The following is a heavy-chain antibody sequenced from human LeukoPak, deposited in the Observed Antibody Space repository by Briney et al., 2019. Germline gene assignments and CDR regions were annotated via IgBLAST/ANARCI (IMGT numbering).Heavy chain of an antibody. J-gene: IGHJ4*02. Sequence: SETLSLTCTVSGGFISNYYWSWIRQPPGKGLEWIGYFYHNGITYYNPSLKSRVTISVDTSKNQFSLKLSSVTAADTAVYYCARGDYYGSGSRYFDYWGQGTLVTVSS. D-gene: IGHD3-10*01. CDR2: FYHNGIT. V-gene: IGHV4-59*12. CDR3: ARGDYYGSGSRYFDY. CDR1: GGFISNYY.